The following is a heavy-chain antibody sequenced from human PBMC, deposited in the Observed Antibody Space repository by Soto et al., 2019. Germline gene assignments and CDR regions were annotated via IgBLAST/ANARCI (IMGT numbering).Heavy chain of an antibody. V-gene: IGHV3-30-3*01. CDR2: ISYDGSNK. CDR3: ARHKRDLRFLEWSYYFDY. Sequence: PGGSLRLSCAASGFTFSSYAIHWVRQAPGKGLEWVALISYDGSNKYYADSVKGRFTISRDNSKNTLYLQMNSLRAEDTAVYYCARHKRDLRFLEWSYYFDYWGQGTLVTVPQ. CDR1: GFTFSSYA. D-gene: IGHD3-3*01. J-gene: IGHJ4*02.